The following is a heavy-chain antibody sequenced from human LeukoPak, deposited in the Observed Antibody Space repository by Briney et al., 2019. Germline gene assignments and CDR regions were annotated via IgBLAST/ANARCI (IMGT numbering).Heavy chain of an antibody. J-gene: IGHJ5*02. CDR1: GGSISSGDYY. CDR3: ARPYYYDSRIDP. D-gene: IGHD3-22*01. CDR2: MYYSGST. V-gene: IGHV4-30-4*01. Sequence: PSQTLSLTCTVSGGSISSGDYYWSWLRQPPGRGLEWFAYMYYSGSTYYNPSLKSRVTMSEDTSKNQLSLKLSSVTAAATAGYYCARPYYYDSRIDPWGQGSLVTVSS.